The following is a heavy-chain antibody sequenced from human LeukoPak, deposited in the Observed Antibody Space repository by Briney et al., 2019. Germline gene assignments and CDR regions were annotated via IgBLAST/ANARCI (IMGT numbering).Heavy chain of an antibody. CDR3: ASAQSGWSDYFDY. CDR2: IWYDGSNK. Sequence: GGSLRLSCAASGFTFSSYGMHWVGQAPGKRLEWVAVIWYDGSNKYHAESVKGRFIISRDNSKNTLYLQMNSLRAEDTAVYYCASAQSGWSDYFDYWGQGTLVTVSS. V-gene: IGHV3-33*01. J-gene: IGHJ4*02. CDR1: GFTFSSYG. D-gene: IGHD6-19*01.